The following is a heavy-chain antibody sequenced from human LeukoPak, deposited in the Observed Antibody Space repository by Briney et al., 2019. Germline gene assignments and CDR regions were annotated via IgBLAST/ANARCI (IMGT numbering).Heavy chain of an antibody. D-gene: IGHD3-22*01. V-gene: IGHV1-69*13. CDR3: ARDRGYADQDYYYGMDV. J-gene: IGHJ6*02. Sequence: SVKVSCKASGGTFSSYAISWVRQAPGQGLEWMGGIIPIFGTANYAQKFQGRVTITAVESTSTAYMELSSLRSEDTAVYYCARDRGYADQDYYYGMDVWGQGTAVTVSS. CDR1: GGTFSSYA. CDR2: IIPIFGTA.